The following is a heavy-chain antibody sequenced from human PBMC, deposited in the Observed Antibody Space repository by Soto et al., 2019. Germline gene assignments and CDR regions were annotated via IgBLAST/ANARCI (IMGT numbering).Heavy chain of an antibody. D-gene: IGHD2-15*01. Sequence: PSATLSLTCTVSGGSISSYYWSWIRQPAGKGLEWIGRIYTSGSTNYNPSLKSRVTMSVDTSKNQFSLKLSSVTAADTAVYYCAREVNVVVVAADKLGFDPWGQGTLVTVS. CDR1: GGSISSYY. J-gene: IGHJ5*02. CDR3: AREVNVVVVAADKLGFDP. CDR2: IYTSGST. V-gene: IGHV4-4*07.